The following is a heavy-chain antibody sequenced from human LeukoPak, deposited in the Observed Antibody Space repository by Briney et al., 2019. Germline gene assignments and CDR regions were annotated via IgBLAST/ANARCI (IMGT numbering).Heavy chain of an antibody. J-gene: IGHJ5*02. CDR3: ARTYYYDSSGKTVWFDP. Sequence: SETLSLTCTVSGGSISGYYWSWIRQHPGKGLEWIGYSYYSGSTYYNPSLKSRVTISVDTSKNQFSLKLSSVTAADTAVYYCARTYYYDSSGKTVWFDPWGQGTLVTVSS. D-gene: IGHD3-22*01. CDR1: GGSISGYY. V-gene: IGHV4-31*03. CDR2: SYYSGST.